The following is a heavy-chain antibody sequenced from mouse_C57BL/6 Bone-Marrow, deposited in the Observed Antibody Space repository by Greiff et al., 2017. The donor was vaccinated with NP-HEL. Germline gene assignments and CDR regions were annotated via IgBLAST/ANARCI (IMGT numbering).Heavy chain of an antibody. V-gene: IGHV1-80*01. Sequence: VQLQQSGAELVKPGASVKISCKASGYAFSSYWMNWVKQRPGKGLEWIGQIYPGDGDTNYNGKFKGKATLTADKSSSTAYMQLSSLTSEDSAVYFCAREGIYYGNSVDYWGQGTTLTVSS. CDR2: IYPGDGDT. CDR3: AREGIYYGNSVDY. J-gene: IGHJ2*01. CDR1: GYAFSSYW. D-gene: IGHD2-1*01.